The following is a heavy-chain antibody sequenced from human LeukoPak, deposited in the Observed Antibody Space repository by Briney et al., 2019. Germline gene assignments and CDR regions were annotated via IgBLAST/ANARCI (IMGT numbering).Heavy chain of an antibody. D-gene: IGHD3-16*01. CDR2: INSDGSST. CDR3: AKDDAWGRYKD. J-gene: IGHJ1*01. Sequence: GGSLRLSCAASGFTFSSYWMHWVRQAPGKGLVWVSRINSDGSSTSYADSVKGRFTISRDNSKNTVSLQMNSLRGEDTAVYYCAKDDAWGRYKDWGQGTLVTVSS. V-gene: IGHV3-74*01. CDR1: GFTFSSYW.